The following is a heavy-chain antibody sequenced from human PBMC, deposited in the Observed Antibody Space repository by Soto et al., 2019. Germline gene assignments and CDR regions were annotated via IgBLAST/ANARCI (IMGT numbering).Heavy chain of an antibody. J-gene: IGHJ6*02. CDR2: IYYSGST. CDR3: ARDSENTRYGFWSGYNSYYYYGMDV. V-gene: IGHV4-31*03. D-gene: IGHD3-3*01. CDR1: GGSISSGGYY. Sequence: SETLSLTCTVSGGSISSGGYYWSWIRQHPGKGLEWIGYIYYSGSTYYNPSLKSRVTISVDTSKNQFSLKLSSVTAADTAVYYCARDSENTRYGFWSGYNSYYYYGMDVWGQGTTVTVSS.